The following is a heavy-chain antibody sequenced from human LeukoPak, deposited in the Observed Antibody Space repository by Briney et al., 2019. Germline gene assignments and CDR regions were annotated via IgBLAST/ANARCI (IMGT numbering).Heavy chain of an antibody. Sequence: SVKVSCKASGGTFSSDAISWVRQAPGQRLEWMGRIIPIFGTANYAQKFQGRVTITTDESTSTAYMELSSLRSEGTAVFYCARQVGGYSYGNFDYWGQGTLVTVSS. CDR1: GGTFSSDA. CDR2: IIPIFGTA. D-gene: IGHD5-18*01. V-gene: IGHV1-69*05. J-gene: IGHJ4*02. CDR3: ARQVGGYSYGNFDY.